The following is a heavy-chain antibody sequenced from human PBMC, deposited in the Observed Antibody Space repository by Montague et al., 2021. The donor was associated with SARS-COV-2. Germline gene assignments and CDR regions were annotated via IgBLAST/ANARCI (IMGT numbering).Heavy chain of an antibody. J-gene: IGHJ3*02. CDR3: TRDWMGIVGAWSAFDI. Sequence: SLRLSCAPSGFTFSTFAMHWVRQAPGKGLEYVSGISSNGDSTYYANSVKGRFTISRDNSKNTLYLQMGSLKPEDMAVYYCTRDWMGIVGAWSAFDIWGQGTMVTVSS. V-gene: IGHV3-64*01. CDR1: GFTFSTFA. CDR2: ISSNGDST. D-gene: IGHD1-26*01.